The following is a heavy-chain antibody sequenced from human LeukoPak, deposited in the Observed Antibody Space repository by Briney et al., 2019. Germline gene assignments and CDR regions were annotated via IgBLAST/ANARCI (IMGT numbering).Heavy chain of an antibody. J-gene: IGHJ4*02. CDR2: ISYDGSNK. CDR1: GFTFSSYG. CDR3: AKVGGFDYYDMKGANPFDY. V-gene: IGHV3-30*18. Sequence: PGGSLRLSCAASGFTFSSYGMHWVRQAPGKGLEWVAVISYDGSNKYYADSVKGRFTISRDNSKNTLYLQMNSLRAEDTAVYYCAKVGGFDYYDMKGANPFDYWGQGTLVTVSS. D-gene: IGHD3-22*01.